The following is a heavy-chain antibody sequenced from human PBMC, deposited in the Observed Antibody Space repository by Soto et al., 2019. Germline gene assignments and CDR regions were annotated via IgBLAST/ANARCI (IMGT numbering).Heavy chain of an antibody. J-gene: IGHJ3*02. CDR2: IPYDVSNK. D-gene: IGHD5-12*01. V-gene: IGHV3-30*18. CDR3: AKDTVHIVATILGAFYI. CDR1: GFTFSIYG. Sequence: PGGSLRLSYAASGFTFSIYGMHWVRQAPGKGLWWVAVIPYDVSNKSYADSVKGRFTISRYNSKNTLYLQMNSLRAEDAAVYFCAKDTVHIVATILGAFYIWGQGTMVTVSS.